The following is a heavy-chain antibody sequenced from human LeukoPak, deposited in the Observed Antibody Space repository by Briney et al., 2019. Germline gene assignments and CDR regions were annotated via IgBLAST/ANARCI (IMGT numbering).Heavy chain of an antibody. CDR2: ISYDGSNK. Sequence: GRSLRLSCAASGVTFSSYGMHWVRQAPGKGLDWVAVISYDGSNKYYADSVKGRFTISRDNSKNTLYLQTNSLRAEDTAVYYCAKIGRRYGSGNPGEIDYWGQGTLVTVSS. V-gene: IGHV3-30*18. CDR1: GVTFSSYG. CDR3: AKIGRRYGSGNPGEIDY. J-gene: IGHJ4*02. D-gene: IGHD3-10*01.